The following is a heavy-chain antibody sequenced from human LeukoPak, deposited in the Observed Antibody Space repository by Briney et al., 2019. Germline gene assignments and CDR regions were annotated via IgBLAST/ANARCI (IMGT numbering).Heavy chain of an antibody. CDR3: ASLEDYYYMDV. V-gene: IGHV3-21*01. Sequence: KPGGSLRLSCAASGFTLSSYSMNWVRQAPGRGLEWVSSISSSSSYIYYADSVKGRFTISRDNAKNSLYLQMNSLRAEDTAVYYCASLEDYYYMDVWGKGTTVTVSS. CDR1: GFTLSSYS. D-gene: IGHD3-3*01. J-gene: IGHJ6*03. CDR2: ISSSSSYI.